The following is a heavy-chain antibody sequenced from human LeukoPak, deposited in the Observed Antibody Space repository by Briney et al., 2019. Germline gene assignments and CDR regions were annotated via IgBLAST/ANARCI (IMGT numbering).Heavy chain of an antibody. CDR1: GFNFRGYA. CDR2: VSYDGSDK. CDR3: ARSQMVRGVTPFYYFDF. Sequence: PGRSLRLSCTASGFNFRGYAMYWVRQAPGKGLEWVAVVSYDGSDKNYADSVKGRFTISRDNSQNTLHLQMNSLRVEDTAVYYCARSQMVRGVTPFYYFDFWGQGTLVTVSS. V-gene: IGHV3-30*04. D-gene: IGHD3-10*01. J-gene: IGHJ4*02.